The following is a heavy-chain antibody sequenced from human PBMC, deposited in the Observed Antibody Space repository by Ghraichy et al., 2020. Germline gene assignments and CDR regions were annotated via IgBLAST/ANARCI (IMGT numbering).Heavy chain of an antibody. V-gene: IGHV3-11*06. D-gene: IGHD3-3*01. CDR3: ARGTRTYYDFWSGSYGRDV. Sequence: GESLNISCAASGFTFSDYYMSWIRQAPGKGLEWVSYISSSSSYTNYADSVKGRFTISRDNAKNSLYLQMNSLRAEDTAVYYCARGTRTYYDFWSGSYGRDVWGQGTTVTVS. CDR2: ISSSSSYT. CDR1: GFTFSDYY. J-gene: IGHJ6*02.